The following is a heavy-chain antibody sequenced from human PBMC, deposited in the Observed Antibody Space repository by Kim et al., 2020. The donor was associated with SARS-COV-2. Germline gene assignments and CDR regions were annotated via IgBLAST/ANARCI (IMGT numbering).Heavy chain of an antibody. CDR2: IKSKTDGGTT. CDR3: TTRRYFDWVPFDY. CDR1: GFTFSNAW. Sequence: GGSLRLSCAASGFTFSNAWMSWVRQAPGKGLQWVGRIKSKTDGGTTDYAAPVKGRFTISRDDSKNTLSLQMNSLKTEDTAVYYCTTRRYFDWVPFDYWGQGTLVTVSS. D-gene: IGHD3-9*01. J-gene: IGHJ4*02. V-gene: IGHV3-15*01.